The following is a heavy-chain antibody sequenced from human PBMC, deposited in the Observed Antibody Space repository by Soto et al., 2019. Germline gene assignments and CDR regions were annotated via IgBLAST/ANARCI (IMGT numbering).Heavy chain of an antibody. CDR3: ESAIVGATDGMDV. CDR1: GYSFTSYG. J-gene: IGHJ6*02. D-gene: IGHD1-26*01. Sequence: XESLKVSWKCSGYSFTSYGISLVLQMPGKGLEWMGRIDPSDSYTNYSPSFQGHVTISADKSISTAYLQWSSLKASDTAMYYCESAIVGATDGMDVCGQRTTVTVPS. V-gene: IGHV5-10-1*01. CDR2: IDPSDSYT.